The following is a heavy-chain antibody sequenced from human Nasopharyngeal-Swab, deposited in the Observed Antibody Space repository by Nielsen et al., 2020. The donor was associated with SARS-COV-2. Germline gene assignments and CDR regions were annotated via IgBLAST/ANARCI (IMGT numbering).Heavy chain of an antibody. CDR1: GFTFDDYA. V-gene: IGHV3-9*01. CDR2: ISWNCGSI. Sequence: GGSLRLSCAASGFTFDDYAMHWVRQAPGKGLEWVSGISWNCGSIGYADSVKGRFTISRDNAKNSLYLQMNSLGAEDTALYYCANLLSGWYEGNAFDIWGQGTMVTVSS. J-gene: IGHJ3*02. D-gene: IGHD6-19*01. CDR3: ANLLSGWYEGNAFDI.